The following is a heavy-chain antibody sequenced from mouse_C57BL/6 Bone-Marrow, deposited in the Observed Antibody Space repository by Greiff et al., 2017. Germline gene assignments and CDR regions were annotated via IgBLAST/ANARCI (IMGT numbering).Heavy chain of an antibody. CDR1: GFTFSDYY. Sequence: DVQLQESGGGLVQPGGSLKLSCAASGFTFSDYYMYWVRQTPEKRLEWVAYISNGGGSTYYPDTVKGRFTISRDNAKNTLYLQMSRLKSEDTAMYYCARHGEDNWPFAYWGQGTLVTVSA. CDR2: ISNGGGST. J-gene: IGHJ3*01. CDR3: ARHGEDNWPFAY. D-gene: IGHD4-1*01. V-gene: IGHV5-12*01.